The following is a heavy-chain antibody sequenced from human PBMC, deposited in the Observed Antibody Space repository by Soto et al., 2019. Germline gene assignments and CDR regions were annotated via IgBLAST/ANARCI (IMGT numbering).Heavy chain of an antibody. CDR3: ARGRHNWNYKYYYYGMDV. Sequence: QVQLVESGGGVVQPGRSLRLSCAASGFTFSSYGMHWVRQAPGKGLEWVAVIWYDGSNKYYADSVKGRFTISRDNSKNTLYLQMNGLRAEDTAVYYCARGRHNWNYKYYYYGMDVWGQGTTVTVSS. CDR2: IWYDGSNK. CDR1: GFTFSSYG. V-gene: IGHV3-33*01. J-gene: IGHJ6*02. D-gene: IGHD1-7*01.